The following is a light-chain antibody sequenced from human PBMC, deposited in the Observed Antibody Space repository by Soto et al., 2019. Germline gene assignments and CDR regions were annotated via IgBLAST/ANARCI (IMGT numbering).Light chain of an antibody. CDR2: DVT. Sequence: QSVLTQPRSVSGSPGQSVTISFTGTSSDVGDYVSWYQQHPGKAPKVMIYDVTERPSGVPDRFSGSKSGNTASLTVSGLQAEDEADYYCCSYAGSNTYVFGTGTKLTVL. J-gene: IGLJ1*01. CDR3: CSYAGSNTYV. CDR1: SSDVGDY. V-gene: IGLV2-11*01.